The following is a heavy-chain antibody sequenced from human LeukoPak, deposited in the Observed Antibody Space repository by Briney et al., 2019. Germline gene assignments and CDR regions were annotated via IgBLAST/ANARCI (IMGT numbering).Heavy chain of an antibody. CDR3: ARVPRIEAGATGDWFDP. V-gene: IGHV4-59*01. CDR2: IYYSGST. CDR1: GGSINSYY. Sequence: QVQLQESGPGLVKPSETLSLTCTVSGGSINSYYWSWIRQPPGKGLEWIGFIYYSGSTNYNPSLKSRVTISVDTSKNQFFLNLRSVTAADTAVYYCARVPRIEAGATGDWFDPWGQGTVVTVSS. D-gene: IGHD6-13*01. J-gene: IGHJ5*02.